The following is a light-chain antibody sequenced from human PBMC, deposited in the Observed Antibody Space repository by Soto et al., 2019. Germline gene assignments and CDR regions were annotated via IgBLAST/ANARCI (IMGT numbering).Light chain of an antibody. CDR3: QSYDSSLSGWV. V-gene: IGLV1-40*01. Sequence: QSVLTQPPSVSGAPGQRVTISCTGSSSNIGAGYDVHRYQHLPGTAPKLLIYGSSNRPSGVPDRFSGSKSGTSASLAITGLQAEDEADYYCQSYDSSLSGWVFGGGTKVTVL. J-gene: IGLJ3*02. CDR2: GSS. CDR1: SSNIGAGYD.